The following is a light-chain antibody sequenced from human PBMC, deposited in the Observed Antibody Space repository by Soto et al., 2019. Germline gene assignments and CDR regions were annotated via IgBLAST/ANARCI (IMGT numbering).Light chain of an antibody. CDR3: QQYDNLIVT. CDR2: DAS. V-gene: IGKV1-33*01. Sequence: DIQMTQSPSSLSASVGDRVPITCQASQDISNYLNWYQQKPGKAPKLLIYDASNLETGVPSRFSGSGSGTDFTFTISSLQPEDIATYYCQQYDNLIVTFGPGTKVDIK. CDR1: QDISNY. J-gene: IGKJ3*01.